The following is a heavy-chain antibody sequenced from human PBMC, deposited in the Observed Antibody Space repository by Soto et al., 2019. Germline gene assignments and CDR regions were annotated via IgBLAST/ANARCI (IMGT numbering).Heavy chain of an antibody. J-gene: IGHJ3*02. CDR1: WDSLSSNSAA. Sequence: SQTLSLTCAISWDSLSSNSAAWNWIRQSQSKDLEWLGRTYYRSKWYNDYAVSVKSRITINPGTSKNQFSLQLNSVTPEDTAVYYCARDPVVLMVYAIWAAFDIWGQGTMVT. D-gene: IGHD2-8*01. CDR3: ARDPVVLMVYAIWAAFDI. V-gene: IGHV6-1*01. CDR2: TYYRSKWYN.